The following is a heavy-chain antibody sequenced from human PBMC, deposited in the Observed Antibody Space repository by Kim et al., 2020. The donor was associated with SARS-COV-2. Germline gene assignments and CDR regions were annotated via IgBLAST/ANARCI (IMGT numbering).Heavy chain of an antibody. CDR3: TTVIEY. CDR2: NNDGNNT. J-gene: IGHJ4*02. Sequence: NNDGNNTYYADSVKGRFTISRDNSRNTMYLQMNSLGAEDTALYYCTTVIEYWGQGTLVTVSS. V-gene: IGHV3-74*01.